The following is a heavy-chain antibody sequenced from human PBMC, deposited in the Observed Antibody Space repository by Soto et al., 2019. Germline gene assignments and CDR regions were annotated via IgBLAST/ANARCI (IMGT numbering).Heavy chain of an antibody. Sequence: LRLSCAASGSTFTSSVMAWVRRPPGRGLEWISSLGLIPRHTFYADSVKGRFTISRDNSRTTLYLQMTGLTFDDTAVYYCAAYADGPYRPPYDYWGQGTQVTVSS. J-gene: IGHJ4*02. CDR2: LGLIPRHT. D-gene: IGHD3-16*02. V-gene: IGHV3-23*01. CDR3: AAYADGPYRPPYDY. CDR1: GSTFTSSV.